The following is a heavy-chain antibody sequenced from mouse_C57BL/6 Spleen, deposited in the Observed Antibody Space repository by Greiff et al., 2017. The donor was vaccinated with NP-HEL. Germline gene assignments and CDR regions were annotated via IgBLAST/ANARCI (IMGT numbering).Heavy chain of an antibody. CDR2: INPNNGGT. CDR3: ARGGYYGGSPFAY. Sequence: EVQLQQSGPELVKPGASVKISCKASGYTFTDYYMNWVKQSHGKSLEWIGDINPNNGGTSYNQKFKGKATLTVDKSSSTAYMELRSLTSEDSAVYYCARGGYYGGSPFAYWGQGTLVTVSA. D-gene: IGHD1-1*01. V-gene: IGHV1-26*01. CDR1: GYTFTDYY. J-gene: IGHJ3*01.